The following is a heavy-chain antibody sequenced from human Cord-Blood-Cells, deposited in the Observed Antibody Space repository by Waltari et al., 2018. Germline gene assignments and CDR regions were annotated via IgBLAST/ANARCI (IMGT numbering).Heavy chain of an antibody. CDR3: ARTPYSSSWYFDY. CDR1: GGSISRGGYY. Sequence: QVQLQESGPGLVKPSQTLSLTCPVSGGSISRGGYYWSWIRQHPGKGLEWIGYIYYSGSTYYNPSLKSRVTISVDTSKNQFSLKLSSVTAADTAVYYCARTPYSSSWYFDYWGQGTLVTVSS. D-gene: IGHD6-13*01. V-gene: IGHV4-31*03. CDR2: IYYSGST. J-gene: IGHJ4*02.